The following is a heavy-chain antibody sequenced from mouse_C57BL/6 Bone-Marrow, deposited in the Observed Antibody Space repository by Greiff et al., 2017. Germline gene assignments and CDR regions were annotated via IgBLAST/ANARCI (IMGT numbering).Heavy chain of an antibody. V-gene: IGHV10-3*01. CDR1: GFTFHTYA. Sequence: GGGLVQPNGSLKLSCAASGFTFHTYALHWVRQAPGKGLEWVARIRSKSSNYATYYAHSVKDKFTLSSDDSLSMLYLQMNSQNTEDTTLYYCLRGRVFAYWGQGTLVTVSA. CDR3: LRGRVFAY. J-gene: IGHJ3*01. CDR2: IRSKSSNYAT.